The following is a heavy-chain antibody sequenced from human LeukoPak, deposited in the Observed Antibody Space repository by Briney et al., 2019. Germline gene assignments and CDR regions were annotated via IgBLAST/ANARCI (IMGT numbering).Heavy chain of an antibody. CDR1: GFTFSSYS. D-gene: IGHD3-10*01. Sequence: PGGSLRLSCAASGFTFSSYSMNWVRQAPGKGLEWVSSISSSSSYIYYADSVKGRFTISRDNAKNSLYLQMNSLRAEDTAVYYCARDMVRGVIPNYYYYYGMDVWGQGTTVTVSS. J-gene: IGHJ6*02. CDR2: ISSSSSYI. V-gene: IGHV3-21*01. CDR3: ARDMVRGVIPNYYYYYGMDV.